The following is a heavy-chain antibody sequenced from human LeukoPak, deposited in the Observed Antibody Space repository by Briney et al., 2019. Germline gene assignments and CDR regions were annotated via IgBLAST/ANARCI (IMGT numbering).Heavy chain of an antibody. V-gene: IGHV3-23*01. J-gene: IGHJ4*02. Sequence: GGSLRLSCAASAFTFSSYGMSWVRQAPGKGLEWVSAISGSGSSTCYADSVRGRFTISRDNSKNTLYLQMNSLGAEDTAVYYCARTATSSGYYYFDYWGQGTLVTVSS. CDR3: ARTATSSGYYYFDY. CDR1: AFTFSSYG. CDR2: ISGSGSST. D-gene: IGHD3-22*01.